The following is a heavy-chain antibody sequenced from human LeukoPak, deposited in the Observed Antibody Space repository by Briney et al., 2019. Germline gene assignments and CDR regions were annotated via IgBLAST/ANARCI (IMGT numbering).Heavy chain of an antibody. Sequence: ASVKVSCKASGYTFTSYDINWVRQATGQGLEWMGWVNPNSGNTGYAQKFQGRVTITRNTSISTAYMELSSLRSEDTAVYYCARALGSGRQQAPYYMDVWGKGTTVTVSS. CDR2: VNPNSGNT. CDR1: GYTFTSYD. J-gene: IGHJ6*03. D-gene: IGHD3-10*01. V-gene: IGHV1-8*03. CDR3: ARALGSGRQQAPYYMDV.